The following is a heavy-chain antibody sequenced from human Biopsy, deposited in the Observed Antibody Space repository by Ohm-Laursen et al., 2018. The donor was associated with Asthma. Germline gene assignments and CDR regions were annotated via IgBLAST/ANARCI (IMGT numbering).Heavy chain of an antibody. CDR2: IYYSGST. D-gene: IGHD4-17*01. V-gene: IGHV4-31*03. CDR3: ARTTYGDDGFDP. J-gene: IGHJ5*02. CDR1: GGSLNIGDYY. Sequence: SQTLSLTCTVSGGSLNIGDYYWSWIRQHPGKGLEWIEYIYYSGSTYYNPSLKSRVSILIDTSKNQFSLRLSSVSAADTAMYYCARTTYGDDGFDPWGQGTLVTVPS.